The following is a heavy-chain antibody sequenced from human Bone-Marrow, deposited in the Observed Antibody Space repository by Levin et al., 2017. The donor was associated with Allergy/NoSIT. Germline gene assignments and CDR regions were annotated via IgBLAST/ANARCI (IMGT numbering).Heavy chain of an antibody. D-gene: IGHD3-10*01. CDR1: GFTVSNNY. CDR2: INDGGST. CDR3: ARDYFGSGSSGVALDI. Sequence: GGSLRLSCAASGFTVSNNYMNWVRQAPGKGLEWVSLINDGGSTYYADSVKGRFTLSRDNSKNTLYLQMNSLRAEDTAVYYCARDYFGSGSSGVALDIWGQGTMVSVSS. V-gene: IGHV3-53*01. J-gene: IGHJ3*02.